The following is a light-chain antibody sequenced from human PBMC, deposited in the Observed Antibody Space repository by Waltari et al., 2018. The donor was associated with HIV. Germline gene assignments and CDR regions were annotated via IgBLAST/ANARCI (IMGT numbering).Light chain of an antibody. V-gene: IGLV1-47*01. CDR1: SSNIGSNY. CDR3: AAWDDSLSGHVV. CDR2: RNN. J-gene: IGLJ2*01. Sequence: QSVLPQPPSASGTPGQRVTISCSGSSSNIGSNYVSWYQQLPGTAPKLLIYRNNQRPSGVPDRFSGSKSGTSASLAISGLRSEDEADYYCAAWDDSLSGHVVFGGGTKLTVL.